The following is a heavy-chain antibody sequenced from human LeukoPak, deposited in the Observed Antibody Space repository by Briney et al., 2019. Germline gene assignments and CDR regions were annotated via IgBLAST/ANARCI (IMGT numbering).Heavy chain of an antibody. V-gene: IGHV4-38-2*02. J-gene: IGHJ5*02. CDR2: IYHSGST. D-gene: IGHD2-15*01. CDR3: ARRLDSSRFDP. Sequence: SETLSLTCTVSGYSISSGYYWGWIRQPPGKGLEWIGTIYHSGSTYYNPSLKSRVTISVDTSKNQFSLRLSSVTAADTAVYYCARRLDSSRFDPWGQGTLVTVSS. CDR1: GYSISSGYY.